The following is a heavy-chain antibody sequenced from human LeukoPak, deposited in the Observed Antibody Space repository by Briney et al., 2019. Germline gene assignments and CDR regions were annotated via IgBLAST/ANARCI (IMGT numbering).Heavy chain of an antibody. CDR3: ASSSWYYYYMDV. CDR2: ISYTGST. CDR1: GDSISSRSYY. D-gene: IGHD6-13*01. V-gene: IGHV4-39*07. Sequence: SETLSLTCTVSGDSISSRSYYWGWIRQPPGQGLEWIGHISYTGSTYYNPSLKSRVTISVDTSKNQFSLQLRSVTAADTAMYYCASSSWYYYYMDVWGKGTTVTISS. J-gene: IGHJ6*03.